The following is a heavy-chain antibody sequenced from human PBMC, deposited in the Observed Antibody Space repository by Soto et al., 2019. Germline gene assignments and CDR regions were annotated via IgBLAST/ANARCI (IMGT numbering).Heavy chain of an antibody. CDR2: ISYDGSNK. CDR3: ARVPSFSCRAHFYY. D-gene: IGHD2-2*01. V-gene: IGHV3-30*14. CDR1: GFTFSSYA. Sequence: QVQLVESGGGVVQPGRSLRLSCAAYGFTFSSYAMHWVRQAPGKGLEWVAVISYDGSNKYYADSVKGRFTISRDNSKNSLYLPMNSLRADDPSVYYCARVPSFSCRAHFYYWGKRTLVNVSS. J-gene: IGHJ4*02.